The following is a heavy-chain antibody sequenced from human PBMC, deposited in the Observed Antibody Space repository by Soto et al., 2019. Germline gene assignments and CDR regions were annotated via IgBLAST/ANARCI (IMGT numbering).Heavy chain of an antibody. CDR3: ARRGPSSWYYMDV. J-gene: IGHJ6*03. CDR2: IYYSGST. V-gene: IGHV4-61*01. CDR1: GGSVSSGSFY. Sequence: SETLSLTCSVSGGSVSSGSFYWGWIRQPPGKGLEWIAYIYYSGSTNYNPSLKSRLTISVDTSKNQFSLKLSSVTAADTAVYYCARRGPSSWYYMDVWGKGTTVTVSS.